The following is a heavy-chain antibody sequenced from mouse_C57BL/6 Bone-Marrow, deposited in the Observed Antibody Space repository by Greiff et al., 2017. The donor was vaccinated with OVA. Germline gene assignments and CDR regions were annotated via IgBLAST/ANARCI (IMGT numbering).Heavy chain of an antibody. Sequence: VQLQQPGAELVRPGSSVKLSCKASGYTFTSYWMDWVKQRPGQGLEWIGNIYPSDSETHYNQKFKDKATLTVDKSSSTAYMQLSSLTSEDSAVDYCARRGNYVFYAMDYWGQGTSVTVSS. CDR3: ARRGNYVFYAMDY. CDR2: IYPSDSET. D-gene: IGHD2-1*01. V-gene: IGHV1-61*01. CDR1: GYTFTSYW. J-gene: IGHJ4*01.